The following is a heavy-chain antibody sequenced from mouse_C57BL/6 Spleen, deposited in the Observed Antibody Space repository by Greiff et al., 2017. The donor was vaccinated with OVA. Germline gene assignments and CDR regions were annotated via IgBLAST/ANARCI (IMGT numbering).Heavy chain of an antibody. J-gene: IGHJ2*01. CDR2: IDPSDSYT. Sequence: QVQLQQPGAELVRPGTSVKLSCKASGYTFTSYWMHWVKQRPGQGLEWIGVIDPSDSYTNYNQKFKGKATLTVDTSSSTAYMQLSSLTSEDSAVYYSARLDSAGPYYIDYWGEGTTLTVSS. V-gene: IGHV1-59*01. CDR3: ARLDSAGPYYIDY. CDR1: GYTFTSYW. D-gene: IGHD3-2*02.